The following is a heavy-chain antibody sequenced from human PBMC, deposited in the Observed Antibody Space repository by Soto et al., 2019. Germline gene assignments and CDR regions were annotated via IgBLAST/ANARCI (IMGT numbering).Heavy chain of an antibody. CDR2: IYYSGST. V-gene: IGHV4-39*07. J-gene: IGHJ4*02. D-gene: IGHD1-26*01. CDR1: GGSISSSSYY. Sequence: PSETLSLTCTVSGGSISSSSYYWGWIRQPPGKGLEWIGSIYYSGSTYYNPSLKSRVTISVDTSKNQFSLKLSSVTAADTAVYYCDRGIVGATYFDYWGQGTLVTVSS. CDR3: DRGIVGATYFDY.